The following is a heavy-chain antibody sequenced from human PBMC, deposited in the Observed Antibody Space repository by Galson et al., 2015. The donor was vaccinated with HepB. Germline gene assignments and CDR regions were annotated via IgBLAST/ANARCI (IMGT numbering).Heavy chain of an antibody. CDR2: INPSGGST. CDR1: GYTFTSYY. D-gene: IGHD1-26*01. J-gene: IGHJ3*02. V-gene: IGHV1-46*01. CDR3: ARDLVGAAWNDAFDI. Sequence: SCKASGYTFTSYYMHWVRQAPGQGLEWMGIINPSGGSTSYAQKFQGRVTMTRDTSTSTVYMELSSLRSEDTAVYYCARDLVGAAWNDAFDIWGQGTMVTVSS.